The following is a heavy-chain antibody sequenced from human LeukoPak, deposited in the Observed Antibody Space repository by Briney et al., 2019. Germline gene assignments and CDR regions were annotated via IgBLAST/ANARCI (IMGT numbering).Heavy chain of an antibody. V-gene: IGHV3-30-3*01. Sequence: PGRSLRLSCAASGFTFSSYAMHWVRQAPGKGLEWVAVISYDGSNKYYADSVKGRFTISRDNSKNTLYLQMNSLRAEDTAVYYCARDAGYYYGSGITYYFDYWGQGTLVTVSS. CDR3: ARDAGYYYGSGITYYFDY. CDR2: ISYDGSNK. CDR1: GFTFSSYA. J-gene: IGHJ4*02. D-gene: IGHD3-10*01.